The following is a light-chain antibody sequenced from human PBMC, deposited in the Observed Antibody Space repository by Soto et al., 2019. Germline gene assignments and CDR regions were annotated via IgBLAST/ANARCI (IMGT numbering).Light chain of an antibody. V-gene: IGKV3-11*01. CDR2: DAS. Sequence: EIVLTQSPATLSLSPGERATLSCRASQSVSSYLAWYQQKPGQAPRLLIYDASNRATGIPARFSGSGSGTDFALTISSLEPEDFAVYSCQQRSNWWTFDQGTKVEIK. CDR3: QQRSNWWT. J-gene: IGKJ1*01. CDR1: QSVSSY.